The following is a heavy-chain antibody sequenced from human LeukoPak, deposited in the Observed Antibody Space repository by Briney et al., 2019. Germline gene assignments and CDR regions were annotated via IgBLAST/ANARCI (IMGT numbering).Heavy chain of an antibody. CDR1: GFTFSSYA. D-gene: IGHD6-13*01. J-gene: IGHJ4*02. CDR3: ARNFGPYSNILYSLDY. Sequence: GGSLRLSCAASGFTFSSYALHWVRQAPGEGLEWVAVISYDGSNKYYADSVKGRFTISRENSKNTPYLQMNSLRAVDTAVYYCARNFGPYSNILYSLDYWGQGTLVTVSS. V-gene: IGHV3-30-3*01. CDR2: ISYDGSNK.